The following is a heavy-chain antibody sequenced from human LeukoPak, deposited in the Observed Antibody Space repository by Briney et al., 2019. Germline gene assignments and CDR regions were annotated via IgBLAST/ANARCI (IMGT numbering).Heavy chain of an antibody. CDR1: GGSISSYY. CDR2: IYYSGST. Sequence: SETLSLTCTVSGGSISSYYWSWIRQPPGKGLEWIGYIYYSGSTNYNPSLKSRVTMSVDTSKNQFSLKLSSVTAADTAVYYCARGEDYYYYYMDVWGKGTTVTVSS. V-gene: IGHV4-59*12. J-gene: IGHJ6*03. CDR3: ARGEDYYYYYMDV.